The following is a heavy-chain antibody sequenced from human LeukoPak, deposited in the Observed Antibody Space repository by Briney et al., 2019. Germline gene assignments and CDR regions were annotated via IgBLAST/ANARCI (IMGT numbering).Heavy chain of an antibody. J-gene: IGHJ4*02. CDR3: ARAAKFEFYFDS. CDR2: IGGSATTI. CDR1: GFTFSDYY. V-gene: IGHV3-11*04. Sequence: PGGSLRLSCAASGFTFSDYYMTWIRQAPGKGLEWVSYIGGSATTIYYADSVEGRFTISRDNAKNSLYLQLNSLRAEDTAVYYCARAAKFEFYFDSWGQGTLVTVSS. D-gene: IGHD3-10*01.